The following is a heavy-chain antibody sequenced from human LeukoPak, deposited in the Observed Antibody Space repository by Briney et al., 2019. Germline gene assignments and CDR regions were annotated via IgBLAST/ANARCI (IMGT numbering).Heavy chain of an antibody. V-gene: IGHV3-53*01. D-gene: IGHD3-22*01. CDR2: IYSGGST. J-gene: IGHJ4*02. CDR1: GFTVSSNY. Sequence: GGSLRLSCAASGFTVSSNYMSWVRQAPGKGLEWVSVIYSGGSTYYADSVKGRFTISRDNSKNTLYLQMNSLRAEDTAVYYCAKDDYYDTSGYRDWGRGTLVTVSS. CDR3: AKDDYYDTSGYRD.